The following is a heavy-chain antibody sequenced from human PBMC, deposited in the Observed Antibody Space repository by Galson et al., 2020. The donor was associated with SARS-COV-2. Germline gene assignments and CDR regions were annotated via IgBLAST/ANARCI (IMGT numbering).Heavy chain of an antibody. J-gene: IGHJ5*02. V-gene: IGHV4-39*07. CDR3: ARDATSSGWYNWFDP. CDR1: GGSIRSSNYY. CDR2: VLNSGTT. D-gene: IGHD6-19*01. Sequence: SQTLSLTCTVSGGSIRSSNYYWGWIRQPPGNGLEWIGSVLNSGTTHYSPSLQSRVTISVDTSKNQFSLNLNSVTAADTAMYYCARDATSSGWYNWFDPWGQGTLVTVSS.